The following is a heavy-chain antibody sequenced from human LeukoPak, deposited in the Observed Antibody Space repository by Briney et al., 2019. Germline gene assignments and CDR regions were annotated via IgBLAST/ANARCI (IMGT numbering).Heavy chain of an antibody. V-gene: IGHV4-4*02. J-gene: IGHJ4*02. CDR3: TSRNYGSATYKIV. D-gene: IGHD3-10*01. Sequence: SETLSLTCAVSGGSLTSSNWWSWVRQPPGKGLEWIGEMYHSGNTNYNPSLKSRVTISIDQSKNQFSLNLTSLTAADTAVYYCTSRNYGSATYKIVWGQGTLVIVSS. CDR1: GGSLTSSNW. CDR2: MYHSGNT.